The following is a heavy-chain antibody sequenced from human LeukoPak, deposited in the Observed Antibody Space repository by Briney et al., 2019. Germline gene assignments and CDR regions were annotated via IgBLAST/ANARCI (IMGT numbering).Heavy chain of an antibody. D-gene: IGHD6-13*01. Sequence: GASVKVSCKASGYTFTAYYIHWVRQAPGQGLEWMGWINPNSGGTNYAQRFQGRVTMTRDTSITTAYMGLSRLRSDDTAVCYCASFIAAAGGFDYWGQGTLVTVSS. CDR3: ASFIAAAGGFDY. V-gene: IGHV1-2*02. J-gene: IGHJ4*02. CDR1: GYTFTAYY. CDR2: INPNSGGT.